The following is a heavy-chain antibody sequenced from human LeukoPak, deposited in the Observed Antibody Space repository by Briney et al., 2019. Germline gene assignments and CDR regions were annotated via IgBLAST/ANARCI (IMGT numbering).Heavy chain of an antibody. CDR1: GFTFSSYW. V-gene: IGHV3-74*01. Sequence: GGSLRLSCAASGFTFSSYWMHWVRQAPGKGLVWVSRINPDGSTTNYADSVKGRFTISRDKAKNTLYLQMNSLIAEDTAIYYCAKKLNYGDPFYWGQGTLVTVSS. CDR2: INPDGSTT. D-gene: IGHD4-17*01. J-gene: IGHJ4*02. CDR3: AKKLNYGDPFY.